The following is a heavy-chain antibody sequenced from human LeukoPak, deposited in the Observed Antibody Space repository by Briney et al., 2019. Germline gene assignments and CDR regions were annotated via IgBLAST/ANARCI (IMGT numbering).Heavy chain of an antibody. V-gene: IGHV4-4*07. CDR1: GGSISSYY. D-gene: IGHD4-17*01. J-gene: IGHJ4*02. CDR3: ARGTTVTTSDY. CDR2: IYTSGST. Sequence: PSETLSLTCTVSGGSISSYYWNWIRQPAGKGLEWIGRIYTSGSTNYNPSLKSRVTISVDKSKNQFSLKLSSVTAADTAVYYCARGTTVTTSDYWGQGTLVTVSS.